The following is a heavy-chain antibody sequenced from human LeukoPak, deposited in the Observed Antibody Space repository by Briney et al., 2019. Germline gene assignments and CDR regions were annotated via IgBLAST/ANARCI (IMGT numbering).Heavy chain of an antibody. CDR2: ISDSGGST. CDR3: AKSLSGGGYYFEY. J-gene: IGHJ4*02. CDR1: GFTFSNYA. D-gene: IGHD3-10*01. V-gene: IGHV3-23*01. Sequence: GGSLRLSCAASGFTFSNYAMTWVRQAPGKGLEWVSGISDSGGSTYYADSVKGRFTSSRDNSKNTLYLQVNSLRAEDTAVYYCAKSLSGGGYYFEYWGQGTLVTVSS.